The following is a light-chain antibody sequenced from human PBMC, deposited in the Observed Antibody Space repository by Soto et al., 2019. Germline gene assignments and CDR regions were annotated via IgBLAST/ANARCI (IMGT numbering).Light chain of an antibody. J-gene: IGLJ2*01. CDR2: RNT. Sequence: QLVLTQPPSASGTPGQRVTISCSGSSSKIGNNYVYWYQQFPGTAPKLLIYRNTQRPSGVPDRFSGSKSGTSASLAISGLRSEDEADYYCAAWDDSLSGVVFGGGTKVTVL. CDR3: AAWDDSLSGVV. V-gene: IGLV1-47*01. CDR1: SSKIGNNY.